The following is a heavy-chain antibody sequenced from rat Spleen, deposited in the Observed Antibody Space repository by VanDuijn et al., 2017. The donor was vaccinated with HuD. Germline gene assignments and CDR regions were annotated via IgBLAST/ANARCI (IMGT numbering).Heavy chain of an antibody. D-gene: IGHD1-2*01. J-gene: IGHJ3*01. Sequence: DSVRGQFTISRDNAESTLFLQMNSLRSEDTATYYCTRGIIAAPWFAYWGQGTLVTVSS. CDR3: TRGIIAAPWFAY. V-gene: IGHV5-31*01.